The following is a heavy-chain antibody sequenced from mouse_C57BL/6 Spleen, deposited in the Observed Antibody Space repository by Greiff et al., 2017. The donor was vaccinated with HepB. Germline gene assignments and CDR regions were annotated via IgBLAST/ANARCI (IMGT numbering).Heavy chain of an antibody. CDR1: GYTFTSYW. CDR3: ATYCDYLDY. D-gene: IGHD2-4*01. V-gene: IGHV1-52*01. J-gene: IGHJ2*01. CDR2: IDPSDSET. Sequence: QVQLQQPGAELVRPGSSVKLSCKASGYTFTSYWMHWVKQRPIQGLEWIGNIDPSDSETHYNQKFKDKATMTVDKSSSTAYMQLSSLTSEDSAVYYCATYCDYLDYWGQGTTLTVSS.